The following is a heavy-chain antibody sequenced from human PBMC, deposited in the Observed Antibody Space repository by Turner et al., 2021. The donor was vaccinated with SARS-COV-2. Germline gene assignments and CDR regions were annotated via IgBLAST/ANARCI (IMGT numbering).Heavy chain of an antibody. Sequence: EVQLVESGGVLVHPGGSLSLSCAASGFTFSSYDMNWVRQAPGKGLEWVSYISGSGSTIYYGDSMKGRVAVSRDNAKNSLYLQVNSLRVEDTAVYYCARGRSWNYWGQGTLITVSS. CDR3: ARGRSWNY. J-gene: IGHJ4*02. CDR1: GFTFSSYD. D-gene: IGHD1-26*01. V-gene: IGHV3-48*03. CDR2: ISGSGSTI.